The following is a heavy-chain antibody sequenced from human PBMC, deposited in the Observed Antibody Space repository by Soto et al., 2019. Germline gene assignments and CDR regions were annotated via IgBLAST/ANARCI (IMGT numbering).Heavy chain of an antibody. J-gene: IGHJ5*02. CDR1: GDSISNSRSY. D-gene: IGHD3-22*01. CDR2: IYHTGNA. V-gene: IGHV4-39*01. CDR3: ARDFFDSSDYTTNWFDP. Sequence: PSETLSLTCSVSGDSISNSRSYWAWIRQPPGEGLEWIGSIYHTGNAYYNPSLKSRVTISVDTSKNQFSLKLTSVTAADAALYYCARDFFDSSDYTTNWFDPWGQGTLVTVS.